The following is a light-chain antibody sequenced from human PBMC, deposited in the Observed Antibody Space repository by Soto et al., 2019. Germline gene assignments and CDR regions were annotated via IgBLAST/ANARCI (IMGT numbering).Light chain of an antibody. CDR2: DVT. V-gene: IGLV2-8*01. Sequence: QSALTQPPSASGSPGQSVTISCTGTSIDVGYYDYVSWYQQHPGKAPKLMIYDVTKRPSGVPDRFSGSKSGNTASLTVSGLQAEDEADYYFNSYSGDNTLVFGGGTKLTVL. CDR3: NSYSGDNTLV. J-gene: IGLJ2*01. CDR1: SIDVGYYDY.